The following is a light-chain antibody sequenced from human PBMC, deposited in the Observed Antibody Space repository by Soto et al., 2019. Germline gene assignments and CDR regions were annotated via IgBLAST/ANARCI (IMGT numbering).Light chain of an antibody. V-gene: IGLV2-14*01. J-gene: IGLJ1*01. CDR1: SSDVGDYNY. CDR3: SLYTSTYTYV. CDR2: EVS. Sequence: QSALTQPASVSGSPGQSITISCTGTSSDVGDYNYVSWYQQHPGKAPKLMIYEVSNRPSGVSNRFSGSKSGNTASLTISGLQAEDEADYYCSLYTSTYTYVFGTGTKVTVL.